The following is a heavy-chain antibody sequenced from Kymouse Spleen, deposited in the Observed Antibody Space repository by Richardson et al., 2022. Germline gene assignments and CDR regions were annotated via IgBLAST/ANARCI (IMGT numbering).Heavy chain of an antibody. CDR1: GFTFSSYG. J-gene: IGHJ4*02. Sequence: QVQLVESGGGVVQPGRSLRLSCAASGFTFSSYGMHWVRQAPGKGLEWVAVIWYDGSNKYYADSVKGRFTISRDNSKNTLYLQMNSLRAEDTAVYYCAREGITIFGVVRGAFDYWGQGTLVTVSS. V-gene: IGHV3-33*01. D-gene: IGHD3-3*01. CDR3: AREGITIFGVVRGAFDY. CDR2: IWYDGSNK.